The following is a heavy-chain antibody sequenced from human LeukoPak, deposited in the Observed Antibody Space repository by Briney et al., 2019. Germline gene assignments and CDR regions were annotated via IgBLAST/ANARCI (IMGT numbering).Heavy chain of an antibody. J-gene: IGHJ4*02. D-gene: IGHD4-17*01. CDR2: ISSSGSTI. CDR1: GFTFSDYY. CDR3: AVMTTVTTPPTDY. Sequence: PGGSLRLSCAASGFTFSDYYMSWIRQAPGKGLEWVSYISSSGSTIYYADSVRGRFTISRDNAKNSLYLQMNSLRAEDTAVYYCAVMTTVTTPPTDYWGQGTLVTVSS. V-gene: IGHV3-11*04.